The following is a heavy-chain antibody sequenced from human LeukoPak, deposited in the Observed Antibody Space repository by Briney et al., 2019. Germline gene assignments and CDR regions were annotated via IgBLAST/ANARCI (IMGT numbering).Heavy chain of an antibody. CDR3: AREPPDYDSSGYYDF. J-gene: IGHJ4*02. V-gene: IGHV3-33*08. Sequence: GGSLRLSCAASGFSFRSYWMTWVRQAPGKGLEWVAVIWYDGSEKYYADSVKGRFAISRDNSRNTLYLEMNSLRAGDTAVYYCAREPPDYDSSGYYDFWGQGALVTISS. CDR2: IWYDGSEK. CDR1: GFSFRSYW. D-gene: IGHD3-22*01.